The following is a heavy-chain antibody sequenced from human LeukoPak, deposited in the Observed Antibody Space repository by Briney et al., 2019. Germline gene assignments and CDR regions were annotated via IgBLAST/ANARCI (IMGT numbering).Heavy chain of an antibody. CDR1: GFTFSSYS. Sequence: PGGSLRLSCAASGFTFSSYSMNWVRQAPGKGLEWVSYISSSSSTIYYADSVKGRFTISRDNAKNSLYLQMNSLRAEDTAVYYCAGDTVVCPFDYWGQGTLVTVSS. D-gene: IGHD4-23*01. CDR3: AGDTVVCPFDY. CDR2: ISSSSSTI. J-gene: IGHJ4*02. V-gene: IGHV3-48*04.